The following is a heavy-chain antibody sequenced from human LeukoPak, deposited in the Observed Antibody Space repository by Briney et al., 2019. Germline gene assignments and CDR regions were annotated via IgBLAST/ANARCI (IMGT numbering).Heavy chain of an antibody. CDR2: ISGSGGST. D-gene: IGHD3-9*01. V-gene: IGHV3-23*01. J-gene: IGHJ4*02. CDR3: AKSKTIFRGIDF. CDR1: GFTFSTHA. Sequence: GGSLRLSCAASGFTFSTHAMSWVRQAPGRGLEWVSAISGSGGSTYYADSVKGRFTISRDNSKNTLYLQMNSLRAEDTAVYYCAKSKTIFRGIDFWGQGTLVTVSS.